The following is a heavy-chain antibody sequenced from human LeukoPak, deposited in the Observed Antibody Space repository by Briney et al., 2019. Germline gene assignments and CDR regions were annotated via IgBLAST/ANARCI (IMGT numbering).Heavy chain of an antibody. Sequence: GGSLRLSCTASGFTFGDYAMSWFRQAPGKGLEWVGFIRSKAYGGTTEYAASVKGRFTISRDDSKSIAYLQMNSLKTEDTAVYYCARGGPLIAVAGTHDAFDIWGQGTMVTVSS. CDR1: GFTFGDYA. D-gene: IGHD6-19*01. CDR3: ARGGPLIAVAGTHDAFDI. V-gene: IGHV3-49*03. J-gene: IGHJ3*02. CDR2: IRSKAYGGTT.